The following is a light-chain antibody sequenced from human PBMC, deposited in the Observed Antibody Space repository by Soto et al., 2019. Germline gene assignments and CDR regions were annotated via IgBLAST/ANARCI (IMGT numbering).Light chain of an antibody. Sequence: TKSPSSLSASVGDRVTITCRATQGIRSNLAWYQQKPGQAPRLLIFAASTRATVIPARFRGSGSGTEFTLTISDLQSEDFAVYCCQQYSNRPRRFGQGTKLDIK. V-gene: IGKV3-15*01. CDR2: AAS. CDR3: QQYSNRPRR. CDR1: QGIRSN. J-gene: IGKJ1*01.